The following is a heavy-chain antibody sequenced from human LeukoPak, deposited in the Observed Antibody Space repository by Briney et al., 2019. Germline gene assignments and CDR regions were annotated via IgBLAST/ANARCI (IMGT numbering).Heavy chain of an antibody. J-gene: IGHJ2*01. Sequence: SETLSLTCAVYGGSFSGYYWSWIRQPPGKGLEGIGEINHSGSTNYNPSLKSRVTISVDTSKNQFSLKLSSVTAADTAVYYCARGDSSGWYDWYFDLWGRGTLVTVSS. CDR3: ARGDSSGWYDWYFDL. D-gene: IGHD6-19*01. CDR1: GGSFSGYY. V-gene: IGHV4-34*01. CDR2: INHSGST.